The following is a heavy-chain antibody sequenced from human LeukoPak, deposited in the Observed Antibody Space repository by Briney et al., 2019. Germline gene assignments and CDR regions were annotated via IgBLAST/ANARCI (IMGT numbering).Heavy chain of an antibody. J-gene: IGHJ4*02. CDR1: GFTFGSYA. CDR2: ISSNGGST. Sequence: GGSLRLSCSASGFTFGSYAMHWVRQAPGKRLEYVSAISSNGGSTYYADSVKGRFTISRDNSENALYLQMSSLRTEDTAVYYCVKSSITMVRGVPDWGQGTLVTVSS. CDR3: VKSSITMVRGVPD. D-gene: IGHD3-10*01. V-gene: IGHV3-64D*06.